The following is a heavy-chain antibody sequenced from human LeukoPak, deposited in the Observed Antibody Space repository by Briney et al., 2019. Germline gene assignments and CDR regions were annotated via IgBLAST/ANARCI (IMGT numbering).Heavy chain of an antibody. CDR2: TRGSGAGT. CDR3: RANILTTYYVDY. D-gene: IGHD3-9*01. Sequence: SGGSLRLSCAASGFTFSSYAMTWVRQAPGKGLEWVSTTRGSGAGTYYADSVKGRFTISRDNSKNMLYLQMNSQRAEDTAVYYCRANILTTYYVDYWGQGILVTVSS. J-gene: IGHJ4*02. V-gene: IGHV3-23*01. CDR1: GFTFSSYA.